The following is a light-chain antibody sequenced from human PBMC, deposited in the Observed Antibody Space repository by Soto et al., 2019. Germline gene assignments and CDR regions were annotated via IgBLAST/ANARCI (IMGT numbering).Light chain of an antibody. CDR1: QSISNW. V-gene: IGKV1-5*03. CDR2: KAS. Sequence: DIQMTQSPSTLSASVGDRVTITCRASQSISNWLAWYQQKPGTAPTVLIYKASSLEGGVPSRFSGSGSGTELTLTISSLQPDDFATYHCQQYNSFPYTFGQGTKLEIK. J-gene: IGKJ2*01. CDR3: QQYNSFPYT.